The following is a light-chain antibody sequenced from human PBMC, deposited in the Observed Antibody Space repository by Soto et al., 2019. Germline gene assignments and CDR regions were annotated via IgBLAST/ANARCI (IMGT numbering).Light chain of an antibody. Sequence: DIVLTQSPGTLSVSPGERATLSCRASQSVNRNYLAWYHQKPGQPPRLLIHGASNRAAGTPDRFSGSGSGTDFTLTISRLEPEDFAVYYCHQYGNSPMYTFGQGTKLEIK. V-gene: IGKV3-20*01. J-gene: IGKJ2*01. CDR3: HQYGNSPMYT. CDR1: QSVNRNY. CDR2: GAS.